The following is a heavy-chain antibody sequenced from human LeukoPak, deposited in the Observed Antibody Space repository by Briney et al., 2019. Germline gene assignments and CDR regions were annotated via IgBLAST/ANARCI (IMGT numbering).Heavy chain of an antibody. CDR2: TSYDGSNK. J-gene: IGHJ4*02. D-gene: IGHD3-22*01. V-gene: IGHV3-30*03. CDR1: GFTFSSYG. Sequence: GGSLRLSCAASGFTFSSYGMHWVRQAPGKGLEWVAVTSYDGSNKYYADSVKGRFTISRDNSKNTLYLQMNSLRAEDTAVYYCARGPPQMIVPIYWGQGTLVTVSS. CDR3: ARGPPQMIVPIY.